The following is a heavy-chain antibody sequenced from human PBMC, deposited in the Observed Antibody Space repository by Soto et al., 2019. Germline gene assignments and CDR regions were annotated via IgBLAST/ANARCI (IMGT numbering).Heavy chain of an antibody. D-gene: IGHD2-15*01. V-gene: IGHV3-48*01. CDR3: ARDRAEYCGGVSCNEFDS. Sequence: EVQLVESGGGLVQPGGSLRLSCTASGFTFSSYSMNWVRQAPGKGLEWVSYISSSSSNIYYADSVKGRFAISRDKAKHSLYLQMNSLRVEDTAVYYCARDRAEYCGGVSCNEFDSWGQGTLVTVSS. J-gene: IGHJ4*02. CDR1: GFTFSSYS. CDR2: ISSSSSNI.